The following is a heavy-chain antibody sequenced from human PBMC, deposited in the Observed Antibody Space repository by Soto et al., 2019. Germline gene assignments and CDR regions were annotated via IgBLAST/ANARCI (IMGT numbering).Heavy chain of an antibody. CDR3: ARHGNTVTTGYYYGMDV. CDR2: IYYSGST. Sequence: SETLSLTCTVSGGSIRSSSYYWGWIRQPPGKGLEWIGTIYYSGSTYYNPSLKSRVTISVDTSKNQFSLKLSSVTATDTAVYYCARHGNTVTTGYYYGMDVWGQGTTVTVSS. J-gene: IGHJ6*02. V-gene: IGHV4-39*01. D-gene: IGHD4-17*01. CDR1: GGSIRSSSYY.